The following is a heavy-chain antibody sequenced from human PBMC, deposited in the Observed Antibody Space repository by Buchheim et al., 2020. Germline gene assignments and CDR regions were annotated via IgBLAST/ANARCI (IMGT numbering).Heavy chain of an antibody. V-gene: IGHV3-23*01. J-gene: IGHJ4*02. CDR1: GFTFSSYA. CDR3: AKDLGSAPVGY. CDR2: INNGGGYT. Sequence: EVQLLESGGGLVEPGGSLRLSCAASGFTFSSYAMTWVRQAPGKGLEWVSTINNGGGYTYYADSVKGRFTISSDNSEKTLYLQMDSLRAEDTAVYYCAKDLGSAPVGYWGQGTL. D-gene: IGHD1-26*01.